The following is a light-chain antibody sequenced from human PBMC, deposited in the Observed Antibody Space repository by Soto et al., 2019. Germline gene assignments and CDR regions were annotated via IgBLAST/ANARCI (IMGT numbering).Light chain of an antibody. CDR2: EVT. CDR1: SSDVGSYNL. J-gene: IGLJ3*02. CDR3: CSYAGSSTYVM. V-gene: IGLV2-23*02. Sequence: QSALTQPASVSGSPGQSITISCTGTSSDVGSYNLVSWYQQHPGKAPKLIIYEVTKRPSGVSKRFSGSKSGNTASLTISGLQAEDEADYYCCSYAGSSTYVMFGGGTKLTVL.